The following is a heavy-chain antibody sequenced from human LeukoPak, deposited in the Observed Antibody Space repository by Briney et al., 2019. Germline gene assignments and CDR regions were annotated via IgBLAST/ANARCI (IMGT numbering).Heavy chain of an antibody. CDR2: IRYEGSNK. D-gene: IGHD6-13*01. Sequence: GGSLRLSCAASGFTFSSYEMNWVRQAPGKGLEWVAFIRYEGSNKYYADSVKGRFTISRGNSKNTLYLQMNSLRAEDTAVYYCAKVMSIAAAGPPGYWGQGTLVTVSS. CDR1: GFTFSSYE. J-gene: IGHJ4*02. V-gene: IGHV3-30*02. CDR3: AKVMSIAAAGPPGY.